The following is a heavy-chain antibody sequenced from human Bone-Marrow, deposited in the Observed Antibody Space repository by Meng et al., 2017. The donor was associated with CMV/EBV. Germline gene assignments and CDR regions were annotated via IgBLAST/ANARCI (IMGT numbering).Heavy chain of an antibody. Sequence: GESLKISCAASGFTFSSYAMHWVRQAPGKGLEWVSSISSSSSYIYYADSVKGRFTISRDNSKNTLYLQMNSLRAEDTAVYYCAKEGNRYCSSTSCYNYYGMDVWGQGTTVTVSS. CDR3: AKEGNRYCSSTSCYNYYGMDV. CDR1: GFTFSSYA. J-gene: IGHJ6*02. CDR2: ISSSSSYI. V-gene: IGHV3-21*01. D-gene: IGHD2-2*02.